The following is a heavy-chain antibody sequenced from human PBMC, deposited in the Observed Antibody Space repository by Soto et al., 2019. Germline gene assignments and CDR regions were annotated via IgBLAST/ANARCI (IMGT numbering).Heavy chain of an antibody. D-gene: IGHD3-22*01. CDR1: GFTFSSYG. J-gene: IGHJ6*02. Sequence: QVQLVESGGGVVQPGRSLRLSCAASGFTFSSYGMHWVRQAPGKGLEWVAVISYDGSNKYYADSVKGRFTISRDNSKNTLYLQMNSLRAEDTAVYYCAKDSTYYYDSSGYYPSNYYYGMDVWGQGTTVTVSS. V-gene: IGHV3-30*18. CDR3: AKDSTYYYDSSGYYPSNYYYGMDV. CDR2: ISYDGSNK.